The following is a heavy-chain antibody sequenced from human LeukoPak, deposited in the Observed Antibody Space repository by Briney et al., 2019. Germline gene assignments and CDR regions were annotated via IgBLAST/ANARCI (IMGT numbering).Heavy chain of an antibody. CDR3: ARTTTPGDFDY. Sequence: ASVKVSCKASGYTFTSYGISWVRQAPGQGLEWMGGIIPIFGTANYAQKFQGRVTITADESTSTAYMELSSLRSEDTAVYYCARTTTPGDFDYWGQGTLVTVSS. V-gene: IGHV1-69*13. CDR2: IIPIFGTA. CDR1: GYTFTSYG. J-gene: IGHJ4*02. D-gene: IGHD4-17*01.